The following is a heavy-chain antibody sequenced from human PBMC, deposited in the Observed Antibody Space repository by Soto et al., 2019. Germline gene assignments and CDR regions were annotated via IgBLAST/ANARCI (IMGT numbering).Heavy chain of an antibody. J-gene: IGHJ6*02. CDR1: GGTFSSYA. D-gene: IGHD3-22*01. CDR2: IIPIFGTA. CDR3: ARPALNYYDSSGRTYYGMDV. V-gene: IGHV1-69*01. Sequence: SVKFSCKASGGTFSSYAISWVRQAPGQGLEWMGGIIPIFGTANYAQKFQGRVTITADESTSTAYMELSSLRSEDTAVYYCARPALNYYDSSGRTYYGMDVWGQGTTVTVSS.